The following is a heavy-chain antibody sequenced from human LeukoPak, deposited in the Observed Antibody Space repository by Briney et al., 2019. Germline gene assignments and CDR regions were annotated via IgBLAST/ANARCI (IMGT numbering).Heavy chain of an antibody. Sequence: SETLSLTCAVYGGSFSGYYWSWIRQPPGKGLEWIGEINHSGSTNYNPSLKSRVTISVDTSKNQFSLKLSSVTAADTAVYYCARSRPKVIAVADNAFDIWGQGTMVTVSS. D-gene: IGHD6-19*01. CDR3: ARSRPKVIAVADNAFDI. CDR2: INHSGST. CDR1: GGSFSGYY. J-gene: IGHJ3*02. V-gene: IGHV4-34*01.